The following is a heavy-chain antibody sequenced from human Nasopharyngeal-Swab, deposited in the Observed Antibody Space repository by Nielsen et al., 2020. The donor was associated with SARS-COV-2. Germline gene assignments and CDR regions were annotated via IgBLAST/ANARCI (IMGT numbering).Heavy chain of an antibody. CDR1: GITVSSNY. Sequence: GGSLRLSCAASGITVSSNYMSWVRQAPGKGLEWVSVIYSGGSTYYADSVKGRFTISRHNSKNTLYLQMNSLRAEDTAVYYCARVEGGGYYYYGMDVWGQGTTVTVSS. CDR3: ARVEGGGYYYYGMDV. V-gene: IGHV3-53*04. CDR2: IYSGGST. D-gene: IGHD2-15*01. J-gene: IGHJ6*02.